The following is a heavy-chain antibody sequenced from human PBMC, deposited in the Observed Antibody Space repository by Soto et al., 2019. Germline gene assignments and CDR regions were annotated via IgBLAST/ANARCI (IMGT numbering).Heavy chain of an antibody. J-gene: IGHJ3*02. CDR2: IIPVFGTK. V-gene: IGHV1-69*13. D-gene: IGHD3-22*01. CDR3: ARGLYYYDSSGYSDAFDI. CDR1: GGTFSSYG. Sequence: SVKVSCKAFGGTFSSYGVSWVRQAPGQGLEWVGRIIPVFGTKHYAQKFQGRVTVTADESTSTAHMELSSLRSEDTAVYHCARGLYYYDSSGYSDAFDIWGQGTMVTVSS.